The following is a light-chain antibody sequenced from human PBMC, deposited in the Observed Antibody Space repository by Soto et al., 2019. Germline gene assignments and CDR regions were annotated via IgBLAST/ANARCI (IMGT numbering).Light chain of an antibody. CDR1: QRVSSSF. Sequence: EIVLTQSPGTLSLSPGEIATLYCRASQRVSSSFLAWYQQKPGQAPRLLIYGASSRATGIPDRFSGSGSGTDFTLTISRLEPEDVAVYYCQQYGSSPLTFGGGTKVEIK. J-gene: IGKJ4*01. CDR3: QQYGSSPLT. V-gene: IGKV3-20*01. CDR2: GAS.